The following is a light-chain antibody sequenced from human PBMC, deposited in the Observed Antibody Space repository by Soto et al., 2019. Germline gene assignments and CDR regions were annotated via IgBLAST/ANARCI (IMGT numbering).Light chain of an antibody. Sequence: EIVMTQSPATLSVSPGETATLSCXASXSVSNNVAWYQQKPGQAPRLLILGASTRATGIPARFSGSVSGTEFTLSISSLQSEDFAVYYCKQYKEWPPFTFGQGTRLEIK. J-gene: IGKJ5*01. CDR3: KQYKEWPPFT. V-gene: IGKV3-15*01. CDR1: XSVSNN. CDR2: GAS.